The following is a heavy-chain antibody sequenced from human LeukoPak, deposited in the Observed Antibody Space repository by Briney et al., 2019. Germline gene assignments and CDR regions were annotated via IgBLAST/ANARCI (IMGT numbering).Heavy chain of an antibody. CDR1: GFSFSTYW. Sequence: PGGSLRLSCAASGFSFSTYWMSWVRQAPGKGLEWVANIKQDGSEKYYVDSVKGRFTISRDNAKNSLYLQMNSLRVEDTAVYYCARAWSYSTGRYNYWGQGTLVTVSS. V-gene: IGHV3-7*04. J-gene: IGHJ4*02. CDR3: ARAWSYSTGRYNY. D-gene: IGHD2-21*01. CDR2: IKQDGSEK.